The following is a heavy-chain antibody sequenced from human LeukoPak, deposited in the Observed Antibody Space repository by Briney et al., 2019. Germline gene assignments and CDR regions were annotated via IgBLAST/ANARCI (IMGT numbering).Heavy chain of an antibody. CDR1: GYTLTELS. V-gene: IGHV1-24*01. CDR3: ATARIQSPRYYYYYGMDV. J-gene: IGHJ6*02. Sequence: ASVKVSCKVSGYTLTELSMHWVRQAPGKGLEWMGGFDPEDGETIYAQKFQGRVTMTVDTSTDTAYMELSSLRSEDTAVYYCATARIQSPRYYYYYGMDVWGQGTTVTVSS. CDR2: FDPEDGET. D-gene: IGHD5-18*01.